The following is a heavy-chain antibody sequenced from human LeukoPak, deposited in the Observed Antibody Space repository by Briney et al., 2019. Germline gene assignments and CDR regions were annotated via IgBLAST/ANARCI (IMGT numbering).Heavy chain of an antibody. V-gene: IGHV3-7*01. Sequence: GGSLRLSCAASGFTFSSYEMNWVRQAPGKGLEWVANIKPDGGEKYYVDSVKGRFTISRDNARNSLYLQVNSLRAEDTAVYYCAREGSGGYFYYFDYWGQGTLVTVSS. D-gene: IGHD5-12*01. J-gene: IGHJ4*02. CDR2: IKPDGGEK. CDR3: AREGSGGYFYYFDY. CDR1: GFTFSSYE.